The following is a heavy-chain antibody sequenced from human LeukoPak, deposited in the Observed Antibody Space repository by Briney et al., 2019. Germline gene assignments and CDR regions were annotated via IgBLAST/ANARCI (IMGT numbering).Heavy chain of an antibody. D-gene: IGHD4-17*01. Sequence: PSETLSLTCAVYGGSFSAYYWSWLRQPPGKGLEWIGEINHSGSTHYNPSLKSRVTMSVDTSKNQLSLKLTSVTAADTAVYYCARDFDNGASWGQGTLVTVSS. CDR1: GGSFSAYY. CDR3: ARDFDNGAS. CDR2: INHSGST. V-gene: IGHV4-34*01. J-gene: IGHJ4*02.